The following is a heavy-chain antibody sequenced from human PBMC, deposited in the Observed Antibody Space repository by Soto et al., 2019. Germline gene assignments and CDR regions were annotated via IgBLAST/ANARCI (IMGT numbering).Heavy chain of an antibody. CDR2: INPSGDGT. V-gene: IGHV1-46*02. CDR3: SGVALGYDYADV. D-gene: IGHD4-17*01. CDR1: GYTFNAIY. Sequence: GAAVKVSCKAAGYTFNAIYMHRVRQAPGQGLEWMGVINPSGDGTSYAQNSQGRVTMTSDTTTSSAYMQLMTLSSEDTAVNYCSGVALGYDYADVWGQGTTVTVSS. J-gene: IGHJ6*02.